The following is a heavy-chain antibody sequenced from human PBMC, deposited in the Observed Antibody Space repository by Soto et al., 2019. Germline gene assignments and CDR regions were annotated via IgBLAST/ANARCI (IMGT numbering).Heavy chain of an antibody. Sequence: GGSLRLSCAASGFTFSDYWMSWVRQTPGKGLEWVGNIHLDGSEKYYAGFVKGRFTFSRDNVKNSLYLQMNSLRAEDTGVYYCARDDHKRYNYRVAFFDYWGQGTPVTVSS. J-gene: IGHJ4*02. D-gene: IGHD5-18*01. CDR2: IHLDGSEK. V-gene: IGHV3-7*04. CDR3: ARDDHKRYNYRVAFFDY. CDR1: GFTFSDYW.